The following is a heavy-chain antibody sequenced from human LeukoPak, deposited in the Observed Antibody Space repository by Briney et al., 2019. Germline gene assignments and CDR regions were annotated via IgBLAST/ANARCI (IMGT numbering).Heavy chain of an antibody. CDR1: GFTFSSYE. V-gene: IGHV3-48*03. Sequence: GGSLRLSCAASGFTFSSYEMNWVRQAPGKGLEWVSYISSSGSTIYYADSVKGRFTISRDNSKNTVYLQMNSLRNEDTAVYYCTSRPRMYYDFWSGEFWGQGTLVTVSS. J-gene: IGHJ4*02. D-gene: IGHD3-3*01. CDR2: ISSSGSTI. CDR3: TSRPRMYYDFWSGEF.